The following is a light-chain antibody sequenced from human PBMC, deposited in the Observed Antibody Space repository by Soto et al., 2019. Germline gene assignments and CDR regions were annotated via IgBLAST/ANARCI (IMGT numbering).Light chain of an antibody. Sequence: IQLTQSPSSLSASVGDSVTITCRASQDISIYLAWYQQKPGKAPNLLIYAASSLQSGVPSRFSGRGSGTDFTLTIYSLQAEDFATYYCQQTRSYPSTFGGGTKVDI. V-gene: IGKV1-9*01. J-gene: IGKJ4*01. CDR1: QDISIY. CDR3: QQTRSYPST. CDR2: AAS.